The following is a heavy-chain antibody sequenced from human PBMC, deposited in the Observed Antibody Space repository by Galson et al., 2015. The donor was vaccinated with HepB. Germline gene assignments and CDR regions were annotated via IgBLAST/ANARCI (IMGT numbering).Heavy chain of an antibody. D-gene: IGHD2-15*01. CDR2: IYYSGST. V-gene: IGHV4-31*03. Sequence: TLSLTCTVSGGSISSGGYYWSWIRQHPGKGLEWIGYIYYSGSTYYNPSLKSRVTISVDTSKNQFSLKLSSVTAADTAVYYCARGQHPKLGYCSGGSCPNWFDPWGQGTLVTVSS. J-gene: IGHJ5*02. CDR1: GGSISSGGYY. CDR3: ARGQHPKLGYCSGGSCPNWFDP.